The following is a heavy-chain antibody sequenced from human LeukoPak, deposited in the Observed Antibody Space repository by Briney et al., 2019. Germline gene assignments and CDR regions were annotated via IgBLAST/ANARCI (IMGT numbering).Heavy chain of an antibody. Sequence: PGGSLRLSCAASGFTFSSYAMSWVRQAPGKGLEWVSAISGSGGSTYYADSVKGRFTISRDNSKNTLYLQMNSLRAEDTAVYYCARDRGVEMATMGLDSWGQGTLVTVSS. CDR2: ISGSGGST. CDR3: ARDRGVEMATMGLDS. CDR1: GFTFSSYA. J-gene: IGHJ4*02. D-gene: IGHD5-24*01. V-gene: IGHV3-23*01.